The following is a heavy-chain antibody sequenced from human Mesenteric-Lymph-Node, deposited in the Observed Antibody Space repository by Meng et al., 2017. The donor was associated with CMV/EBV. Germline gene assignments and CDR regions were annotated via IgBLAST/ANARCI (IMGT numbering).Heavy chain of an antibody. V-gene: IGHV1-69*04. J-gene: IGHJ4*02. CDR1: GGTFSSSV. D-gene: IGHD5-24*01. CDR2: ISPIIEIE. Sequence: SCKTSGGTFSSSVISWVRQAPGQGLEWMGRISPIIEIENYAQKFQGRVTITADKSTGTSYMDLNSLRSDDTAVYFCAGDGYSPFDYWGQGTLVTVSS. CDR3: AGDGYSPFDY.